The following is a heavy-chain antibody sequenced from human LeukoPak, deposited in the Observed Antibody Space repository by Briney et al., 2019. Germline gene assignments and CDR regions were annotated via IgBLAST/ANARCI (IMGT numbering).Heavy chain of an antibody. D-gene: IGHD6-13*01. V-gene: IGHV3-7*01. CDR1: RFTLSNYW. CDR2: IKQDGSEK. J-gene: IGHJ4*02. Sequence: GGSLRLSCAASRFTLSNYWMSWVRQAPGKGLEWVANIKQDGSEKYYVDSVKGRFTISRDNAKNSLYLQMNSLRAEDTAVYYCARDLSGYSIHWGQGTLVTVSS. CDR3: ARDLSGYSIH.